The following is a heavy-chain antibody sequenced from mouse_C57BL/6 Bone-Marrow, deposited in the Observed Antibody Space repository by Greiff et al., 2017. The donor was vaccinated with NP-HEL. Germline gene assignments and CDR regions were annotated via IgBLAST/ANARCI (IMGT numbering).Heavy chain of an antibody. CDR3: ASRGHYYYGSSRYAMDY. D-gene: IGHD1-1*01. J-gene: IGHJ4*01. CDR1: GFSLTSYG. Sequence: QVQLKESGPGLVAPSQSLSITCTVSGFSLTSYGVDWVRQSPGKGLEWLGVIWGVGSTNYNSALKSRLSISEDNSKSQVFLKMNSLQTDDTAMYYCASRGHYYYGSSRYAMDYWGQGTSVTVSS. V-gene: IGHV2-6*01. CDR2: IWGVGST.